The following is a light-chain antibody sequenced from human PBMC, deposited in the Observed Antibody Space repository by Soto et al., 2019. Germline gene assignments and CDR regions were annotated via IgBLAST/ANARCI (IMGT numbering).Light chain of an antibody. CDR1: SSDVGGYNY. Sequence: QSALTQPASVSGSPGQSITISCTGTSSDVGGYNYVSWYQQHPGKAPKLMIYDVSNRPSGVSKRFSGSKSGNTASLTISGLQAEDEADYYCSSYTSSSTPVVFGGGTKVTVL. CDR3: SSYTSSSTPVV. CDR2: DVS. J-gene: IGLJ2*01. V-gene: IGLV2-14*01.